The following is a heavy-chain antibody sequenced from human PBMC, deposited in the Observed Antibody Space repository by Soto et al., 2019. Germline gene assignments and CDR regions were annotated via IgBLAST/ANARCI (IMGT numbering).Heavy chain of an antibody. CDR2: IHHSGST. D-gene: IGHD2-2*01. V-gene: IGHV4-34*01. Sequence: QVQLQQWGAGLLKPSETLSLTCAVYGGSFSGYWTWIRQPPGKGLEWIGEIHHSGSTKYNPSLKSRVTISRDTSKNQFSLNLTSVTAADTATYYCARGGRRSSAIWGQGTLVTVSS. CDR3: ARGGRRSSAI. CDR1: GGSFSGY. J-gene: IGHJ4*02.